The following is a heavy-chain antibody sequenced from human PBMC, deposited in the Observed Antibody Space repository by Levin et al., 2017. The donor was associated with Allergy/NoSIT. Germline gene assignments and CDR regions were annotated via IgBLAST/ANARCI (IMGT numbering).Heavy chain of an antibody. J-gene: IGHJ2*01. CDR1: GGSISSYY. CDR3: ARLGPRGGLWFGELLPTSTDWYFDL. CDR2: IYYSGST. D-gene: IGHD3-10*01. V-gene: IGHV4-59*08. Sequence: GSLRLSCTVSGGSISSYYWSWIRQPPGKGLEWIGYIYYSGSTNYNPSLKSRVTISVDTSKNQFSLKLSSVTAADTAVYYCARLGPRGGLWFGELLPTSTDWYFDLWGRGTLVTVSS.